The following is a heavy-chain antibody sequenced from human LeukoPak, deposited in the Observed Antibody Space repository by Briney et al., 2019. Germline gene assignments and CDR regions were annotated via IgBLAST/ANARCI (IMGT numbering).Heavy chain of an antibody. CDR2: ISGSGVNT. CDR1: GFTFSSYA. J-gene: IGHJ3*02. V-gene: IGHV3-23*01. Sequence: GGSLRLSCAASGFTFSSYAMSWVRQAPGKGLEWVSVISGSGVNTFYADSVKGRFTISRDNSKNTLYLQMSSLRAEDTAVYYCAKDLRYYDSSGYPDAFDIWGRGTVVTVSS. D-gene: IGHD3-22*01. CDR3: AKDLRYYDSSGYPDAFDI.